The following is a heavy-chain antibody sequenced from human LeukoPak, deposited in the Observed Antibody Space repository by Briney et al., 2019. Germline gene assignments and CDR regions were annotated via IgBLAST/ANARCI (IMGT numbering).Heavy chain of an antibody. CDR1: GGSFSGYY. D-gene: IGHD3-10*01. CDR3: ARDSGTTGEVEFDP. CDR2: IYTSGGT. J-gene: IGHJ5*02. Sequence: SETLSLTCAVYGGSFSGYYWSWIRQPAGKGLEWIGRIYTSGGTDYNPSLKSRVIMSVDTSKNHLSLKLTSVTAADTAVYYCARDSGTTGEVEFDPWGQGILVTVSS. V-gene: IGHV4-59*10.